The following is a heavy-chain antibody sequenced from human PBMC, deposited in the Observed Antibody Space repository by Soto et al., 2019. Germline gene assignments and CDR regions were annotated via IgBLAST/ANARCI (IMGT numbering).Heavy chain of an antibody. Sequence: GGSLRLSCAASGFTFGSDTMHWVRQAPGKGLEWVAVTSHDESHKYYGDSVKGRFTTFRDNSKNTLYLKMNSLRAEDTAVYYCARDMPPSLSTPHYYYYGMDVWGQGTTVTVSS. CDR3: ARDMPPSLSTPHYYYYGMDV. CDR2: TSHDESHK. CDR1: GFTFGSDT. J-gene: IGHJ6*02. V-gene: IGHV3-30*14. D-gene: IGHD2-2*01.